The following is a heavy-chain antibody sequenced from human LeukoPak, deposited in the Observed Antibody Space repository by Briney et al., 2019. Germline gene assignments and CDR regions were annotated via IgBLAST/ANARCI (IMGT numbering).Heavy chain of an antibody. CDR3: TRGRRPNIAAAGNAFDI. J-gene: IGHJ3*02. V-gene: IGHV3-49*04. Sequence: GGSLRLSCAGSGFTFGDYAMNWVRQAPGKGLEWVGIIRSKAYGGAAEYAASVKGRFAISRDDSKSIAYLQMNSLKTEDTAVYYCTRGRRPNIAAAGNAFDIWGQGTMVTVSS. CDR1: GFTFGDYA. CDR2: IRSKAYGGAA. D-gene: IGHD6-13*01.